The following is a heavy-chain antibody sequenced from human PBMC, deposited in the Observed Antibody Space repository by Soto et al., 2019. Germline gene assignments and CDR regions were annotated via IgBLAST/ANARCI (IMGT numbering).Heavy chain of an antibody. V-gene: IGHV3-15*07. J-gene: IGHJ6*02. D-gene: IGHD6-13*01. CDR3: TTELHSPGIAAAGTPWYYYYYGMDV. Sequence: PCGSLRLCFESAGFTVSHAWLNWVRQAPGKGLEWVGRIKSKTDGGTTDYAAPVKGRFTISRDDSKNTLYLQMNSLKTEDTAVYYCTTELHSPGIAAAGTPWYYYYYGMDVWGQGTTVTVSS. CDR2: IKSKTDGGTT. CDR1: GFTVSHAW.